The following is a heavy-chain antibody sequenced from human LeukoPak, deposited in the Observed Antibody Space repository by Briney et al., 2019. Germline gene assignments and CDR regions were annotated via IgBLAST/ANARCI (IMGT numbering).Heavy chain of an antibody. J-gene: IGHJ4*02. D-gene: IGHD1-26*01. V-gene: IGHV3-30*19. CDR3: ARYIVGADYFDY. Sequence: GGSLRLSCAASGFTFSSYGMHWVRQAPGKGLEWVAVISYDGSNKYYADSVKGRFTISRDNSKNTLYLQMNSLRAEDTAVYYCARYIVGADYFDYWGQGTLVTVSP. CDR2: ISYDGSNK. CDR1: GFTFSSYG.